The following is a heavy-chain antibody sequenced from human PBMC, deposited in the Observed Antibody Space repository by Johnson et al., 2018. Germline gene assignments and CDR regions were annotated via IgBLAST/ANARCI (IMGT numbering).Heavy chain of an antibody. CDR1: GFTFSGSA. D-gene: IGHD3-10*01. CDR2: IRSKANSYAT. Sequence: EVQLVESGGGLVQPGGSLKLSCAASGFTFSGSAMHWVRQASGKGLEWVGRIRSKANSYATAYAASVKGRFTISRDDSKNTAYLQMNSLKTEDTAVYDCTRQQKVRGVIYYMDVWGKGTTVTVSS. J-gene: IGHJ6*03. V-gene: IGHV3-73*01. CDR3: TRQQKVRGVIYYMDV.